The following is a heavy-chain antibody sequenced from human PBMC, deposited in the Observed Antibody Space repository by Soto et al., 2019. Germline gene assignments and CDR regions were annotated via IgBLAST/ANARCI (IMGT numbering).Heavy chain of an antibody. J-gene: IGHJ4*02. D-gene: IGHD3-3*01. V-gene: IGHV1-69*13. CDR3: ASPNYDFWSGYGIQFDY. CDR1: GGTFSSYA. Sequence: SVKVSCKASGGTFSSYAISWVRQAPGQGLEWMGGIIPIFGTANYAQKFQGRVTITADESTSTAYMELSSLRSEDTAVYYCASPNYDFWSGYGIQFDYWGQGTLVTVSS. CDR2: IIPIFGTA.